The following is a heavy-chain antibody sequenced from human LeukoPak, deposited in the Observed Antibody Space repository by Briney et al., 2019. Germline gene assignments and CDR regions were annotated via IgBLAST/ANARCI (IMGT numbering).Heavy chain of an antibody. CDR2: VDYSGTI. D-gene: IGHD6-19*01. Sequence: SQTLSLTFSVFGGSISSGSHFWSWIRQLPGKGLEWLGYVDYSGTIYYNSSLESRLTLSVDTSNNQFSLDLRSMTAADTAVYYCARGRLARIPYFDSWGQGALVAVSS. CDR3: ARGRLARIPYFDS. V-gene: IGHV4-31*03. CDR1: GGSISSGSHF. J-gene: IGHJ4*02.